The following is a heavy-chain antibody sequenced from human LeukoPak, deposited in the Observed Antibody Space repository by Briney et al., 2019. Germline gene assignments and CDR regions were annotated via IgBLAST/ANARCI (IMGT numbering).Heavy chain of an antibody. CDR1: GFTFSSYA. D-gene: IGHD3-10*01. J-gene: IGHJ6*02. CDR2: ISYDGSNK. Sequence: GGSLRLSCAASGFTFSSYAMHWVRQAPGKGLEWVAVISYDGSNKYYADSVKGRFTISRDNSKNTLYLQTNSLRAEDTAVYYCARDSTRITMVRGVIIDGTYYYYGMDVWGQGTTVTVSS. V-gene: IGHV3-30-3*01. CDR3: ARDSTRITMVRGVIIDGTYYYYGMDV.